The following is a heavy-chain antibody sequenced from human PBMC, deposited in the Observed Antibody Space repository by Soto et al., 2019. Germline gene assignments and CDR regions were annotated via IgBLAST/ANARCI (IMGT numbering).Heavy chain of an antibody. D-gene: IGHD3-10*01. CDR3: ARGVGSGSYRNAADY. J-gene: IGHJ4*02. CDR2: IKPSDGTT. CDR1: GYTFTIYY. V-gene: IGHV1-46*01. Sequence: QVQMVQSGAEVKKPGASVKVSCKASGYTFTIYYVHWVRQAPGQGLEWMGIIKPSDGTTSSAQKFQDRVTTSRDTSTSTVYLELRSLRSENTAVFYCARGVGSGSYRNAADYWGQGTRVTVSS.